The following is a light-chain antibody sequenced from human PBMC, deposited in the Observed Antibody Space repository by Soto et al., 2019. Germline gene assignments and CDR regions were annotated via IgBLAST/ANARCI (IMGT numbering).Light chain of an antibody. CDR2: RNS. CDR1: ASTIGRNY. J-gene: IGLJ1*01. V-gene: IGLV1-47*01. Sequence: QSVLTQSPSASGTPGQRVTISCSGSASTIGRNYVYWYQQLPGTAPKLLIYRNSQRPSGVPDRFSGSKSGTSASLDTSGLRSEDEADYYCVAWDARLRGIYVFAVGAKATLL. CDR3: VAWDARLRGIYV.